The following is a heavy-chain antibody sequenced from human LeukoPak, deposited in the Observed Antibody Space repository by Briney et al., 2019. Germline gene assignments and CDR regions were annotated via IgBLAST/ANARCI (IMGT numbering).Heavy chain of an antibody. J-gene: IGHJ4*02. V-gene: IGHV3-23*01. Sequence: GGSLRLSCAVSGFDLWRYAMSWVRQAPGKGLEWVADISDGGDGTHYADSVQGRFTISRDNSKNTVFLQMLSLRAHDTAFYYCVRFNYGGNSGYDFDYWGQGTLVTVSS. CDR3: VRFNYGGNSGYDFDY. D-gene: IGHD4-23*01. CDR1: GFDLWRYA. CDR2: ISDGGDGT.